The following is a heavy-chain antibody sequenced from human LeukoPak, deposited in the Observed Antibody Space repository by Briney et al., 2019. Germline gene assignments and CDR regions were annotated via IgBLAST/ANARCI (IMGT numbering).Heavy chain of an antibody. V-gene: IGHV1-69*05. CDR3: ARVMGEPDAFDI. J-gene: IGHJ3*02. CDR1: GYTFTSYG. Sequence: GASVKVSCKASGYTFTSYGISWVRQAPGQGLEWMGGIIPIFGTANYAQKFQGRVTITTDESTSTAYMELSSLRSEDTAVYYCARVMGEPDAFDIWGQGTMVTVSS. CDR2: IIPIFGTA. D-gene: IGHD3-16*01.